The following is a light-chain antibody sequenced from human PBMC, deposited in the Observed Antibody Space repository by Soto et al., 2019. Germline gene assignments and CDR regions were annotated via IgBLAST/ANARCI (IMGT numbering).Light chain of an antibody. CDR1: QTISSNN. V-gene: IGKV3-20*01. CDR3: HQIGSRT. CDR2: GTF. J-gene: IGKJ1*01. Sequence: EIVLTQSPGTLSVSPGERATLSCRASQTISSNNLAWYQQKPGQAPRLLIYGTFSSATGIPDRLRGSGSGTHIALAIGGLEPADSVMYYCHQIGSRTGGQGTKVEI.